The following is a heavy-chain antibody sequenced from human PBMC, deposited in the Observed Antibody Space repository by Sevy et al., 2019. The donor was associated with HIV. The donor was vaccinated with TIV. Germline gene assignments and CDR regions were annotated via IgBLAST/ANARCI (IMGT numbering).Heavy chain of an antibody. D-gene: IGHD6-19*01. CDR3: ARYGRIPVAGHTWFDP. CDR2: ISGGGAAT. J-gene: IGHJ5*02. V-gene: IGHV3-23*01. Sequence: GGSLRLSCSASGFTFIAFGMTWVRQAPGKGLEWVSGISGGGAATAYADSVKGRFTISRDNSTNTLYLQMNSLTAADTAVYYCARYGRIPVAGHTWFDPWGLGTLVTVSS. CDR1: GFTFIAFG.